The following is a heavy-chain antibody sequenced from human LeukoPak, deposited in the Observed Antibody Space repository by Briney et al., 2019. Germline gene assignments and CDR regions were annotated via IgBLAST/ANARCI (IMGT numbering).Heavy chain of an antibody. CDR2: ISSSSSST. Sequence: GGSLRLSCAASRFTFSDYYMSWIRQAPGKALESVSYISSSSSSTNYADSVKGRFTIFRDNAKNSLYLQMNSLRAEDTAVYYCARRLMSHYGMDVWGQGTTVTVSS. J-gene: IGHJ6*02. D-gene: IGHD2-21*01. CDR3: ARRLMSHYGMDV. CDR1: RFTFSDYY. V-gene: IGHV3-11*03.